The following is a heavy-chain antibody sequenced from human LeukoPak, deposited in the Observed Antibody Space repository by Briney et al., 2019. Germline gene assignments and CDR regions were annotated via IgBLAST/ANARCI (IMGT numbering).Heavy chain of an antibody. J-gene: IGHJ3*02. D-gene: IGHD1-7*01. CDR3: AREYPLYNWNSHDAFDI. V-gene: IGHV1-18*01. Sequence: ASVKVSCKASGYTFTSYGISWVRQAPGQGLEWMGWISAYNGNTNYAQKLQGRVTMTTDTSTSTAYMELRSLRSDDTAVYYCAREYPLYNWNSHDAFDIWGQGTMVTVSS. CDR1: GYTFTSYG. CDR2: ISAYNGNT.